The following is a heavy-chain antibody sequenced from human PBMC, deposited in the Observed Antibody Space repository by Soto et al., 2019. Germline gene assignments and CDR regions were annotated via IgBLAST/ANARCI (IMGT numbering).Heavy chain of an antibody. CDR3: AREACSSSWYVDY. V-gene: IGHV4-34*01. J-gene: IGHJ4*02. CDR2: INHSGST. CDR1: GGSFSGYY. D-gene: IGHD6-13*01. Sequence: SETLSLTCAVYGGSFSGYYWSWIRQPPGKGLEWIGEINHSGSTNYNPSLKSRVTISVDTSKNQFSLKLSSVTAADTAVYYCAREACSSSWYVDYWGQGTPVTVSS.